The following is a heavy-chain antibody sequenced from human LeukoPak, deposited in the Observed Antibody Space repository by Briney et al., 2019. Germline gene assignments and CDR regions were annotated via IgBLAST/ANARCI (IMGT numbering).Heavy chain of an antibody. CDR2: LYYRGSA. J-gene: IGHJ4*02. CDR3: ARHHRGTGWYFMEY. D-gene: IGHD6-19*01. Sequence: SETLSLTCIVSGGSISSDSYYWAWTRQPPGKGLQWIGSLYYRGSAYYGPSLKGRVTISGDTSQNQFSLKLSSVTATDTAVYYCARHHRGTGWYFMEYWGQGALVTVSS. V-gene: IGHV4-39*01. CDR1: GGSISSDSYY.